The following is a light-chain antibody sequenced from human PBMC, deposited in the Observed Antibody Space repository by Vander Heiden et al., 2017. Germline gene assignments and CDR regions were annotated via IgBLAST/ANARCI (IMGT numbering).Light chain of an antibody. CDR2: QDS. CDR1: KVGDKD. J-gene: IGLJ2*01. V-gene: IGLV3-1*01. CDR3: QAWDSSTVV. Sequence: SYELTQPLSVPVSPGQTTSITCAGDKVGDKDACWYQQTPGQSLVLIIYQDSKPPSVIPERFSGSNCRNTATLIISGTQAMDEADYYCQAWDSSTVVFGGGTKLTVL.